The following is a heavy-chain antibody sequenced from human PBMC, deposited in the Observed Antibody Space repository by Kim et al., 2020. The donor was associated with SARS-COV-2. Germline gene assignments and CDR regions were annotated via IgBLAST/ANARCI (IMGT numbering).Heavy chain of an antibody. CDR2: ITSGSDII. CDR1: GFTFSSYS. CDR3: VRDFLWAFDY. J-gene: IGHJ4*02. Sequence: GGSLRLSCAASGFTFSSYSMNWIRQAPGKGLEWISYITSGSDIIRYADSVKGQFTISRDNAKNSLYLQMNSLRDEDTAVYYCVRDFLWAFDYWGQGILVTVSS. D-gene: IGHD7-27*01. V-gene: IGHV3-48*02.